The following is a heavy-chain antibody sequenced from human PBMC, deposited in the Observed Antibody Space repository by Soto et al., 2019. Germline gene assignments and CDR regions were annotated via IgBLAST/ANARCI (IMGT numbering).Heavy chain of an antibody. Sequence: ASVKVSCTASGYTFTGYYMHCVRQAPGQGLEWMGWINPNSGGTNYAQKFQGWVTMTRDTSISTAYMELSRLRSDDTAVYYCARGFPIVVVPAATNNWFDPWGQGTLVTVSS. CDR3: ARGFPIVVVPAATNNWFDP. CDR2: INPNSGGT. V-gene: IGHV1-2*04. CDR1: GYTFTGYY. D-gene: IGHD2-2*01. J-gene: IGHJ5*02.